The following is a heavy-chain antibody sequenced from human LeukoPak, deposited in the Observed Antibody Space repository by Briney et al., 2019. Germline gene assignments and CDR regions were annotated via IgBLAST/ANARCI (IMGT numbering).Heavy chain of an antibody. Sequence: SETLSLTCTVSGGSISSYWSWIRQPAGKGLEWIGRISGSGTITYNPALQSRLSISIDTSKNQFSLKLMSVTAADTAVYYCARRSGIVGATVGFYWGQGTLVTVSS. CDR2: ISGSGTI. CDR3: ARRSGIVGATVGFY. J-gene: IGHJ4*02. D-gene: IGHD1-26*01. CDR1: GGSISSY. V-gene: IGHV4-4*07.